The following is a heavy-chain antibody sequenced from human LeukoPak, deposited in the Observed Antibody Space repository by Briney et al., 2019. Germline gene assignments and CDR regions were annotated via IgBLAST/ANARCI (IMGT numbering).Heavy chain of an antibody. CDR2: IYTSGST. V-gene: IGHV4-4*07. D-gene: IGHD1-26*01. CDR1: GGSISSYY. Sequence: PSETLSLTCTVSGGSISSYYWSWIRQPAGKGLQWIGRIYTSGSTNYNASLKSRVSMSVDTSKNQFSLKLSSVTAADTAVFYCARENSGSYREFDYWGQGTLVTVSS. J-gene: IGHJ4*02. CDR3: ARENSGSYREFDY.